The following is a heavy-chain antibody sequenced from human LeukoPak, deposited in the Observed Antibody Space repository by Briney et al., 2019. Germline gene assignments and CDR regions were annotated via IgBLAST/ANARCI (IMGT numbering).Heavy chain of an antibody. J-gene: IGHJ6*03. CDR3: ARDGWAWDYYYMDV. CDR1: GFTFSDYY. D-gene: IGHD1-26*01. Sequence: PGGSLRLSCAASGFTFSDYYMSWIRQAPGKGLEWVSYISSSGSTIYYADSVKGLFTISRDNAKNSLYLQMESLRAEDTAVYYCARDGWAWDYYYMDVWGKGTTVTVSS. V-gene: IGHV3-11*04. CDR2: ISSSGSTI.